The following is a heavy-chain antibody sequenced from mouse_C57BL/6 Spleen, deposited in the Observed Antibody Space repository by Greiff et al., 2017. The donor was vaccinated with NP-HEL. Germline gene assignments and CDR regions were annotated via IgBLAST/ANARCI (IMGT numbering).Heavy chain of an antibody. Sequence: QVQLQQPGAELVKPGASVKLSCKASGYTFTSYWMHWVKQRPGQGLEWIGMIHPNSGSTNYNEKFKSKATLTVDKSSSTAYMQLSSRTSEDSAVYYCASPYGSFYAMDYWGQGTSVTVSS. D-gene: IGHD1-1*01. J-gene: IGHJ4*01. CDR3: ASPYGSFYAMDY. V-gene: IGHV1-64*01. CDR1: GYTFTSYW. CDR2: IHPNSGST.